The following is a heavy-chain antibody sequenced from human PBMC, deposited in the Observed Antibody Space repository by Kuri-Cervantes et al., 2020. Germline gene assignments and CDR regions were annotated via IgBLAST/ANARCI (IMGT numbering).Heavy chain of an antibody. CDR1: GFTVSSNY. CDR2: IYSGGST. V-gene: IGHV3-66*02. J-gene: IGHJ4*02. Sequence: GESLKISCAASGFTVSSNYMSWVRQAPGKGLEWVSVIYSGGSTYYADSVKGRFTISRDNSKNTLYLQMNSLRAEDTAVYYCARDSSPSDYWGQGTLVTVSS. CDR3: ARDSSPSDY.